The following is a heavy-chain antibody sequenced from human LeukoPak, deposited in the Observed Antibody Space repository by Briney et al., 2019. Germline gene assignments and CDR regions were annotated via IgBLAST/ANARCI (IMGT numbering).Heavy chain of an antibody. CDR2: VNHSGST. Sequence: SETLSLTCTVSGDSISSYYWSWIRQPPGKGLEWIGEVNHSGSTNYNPSLKSRVTISVDTSKNQFSLKLSSVTAADTAVYYCARAHDILTGYYHTRFDYWGQGTLVTVSS. CDR3: ARAHDILTGYYHTRFDY. CDR1: GDSISSYY. D-gene: IGHD3-9*01. V-gene: IGHV4-34*01. J-gene: IGHJ4*02.